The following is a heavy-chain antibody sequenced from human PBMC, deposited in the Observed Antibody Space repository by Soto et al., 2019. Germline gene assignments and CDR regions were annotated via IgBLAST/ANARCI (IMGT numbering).Heavy chain of an antibody. CDR1: GFTFSSYA. V-gene: IGHV3-23*01. CDR2: IRGSGGST. CDR3: AKAYKLGHWGAGFDY. D-gene: IGHD7-27*01. Sequence: GGSLRLSCAASGFTFSSYAMSWVRQAPGKGLGWVSAIRGSGGSTYYADSVKGRFTISRDNSKNTLYLQMNSRRAEDMAVYYCAKAYKLGHWGAGFDYWGQGTLVTVSS. J-gene: IGHJ4*02.